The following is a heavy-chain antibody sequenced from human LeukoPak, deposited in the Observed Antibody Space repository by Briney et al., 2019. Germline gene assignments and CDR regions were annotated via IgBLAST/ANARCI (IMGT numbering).Heavy chain of an antibody. J-gene: IGHJ4*02. CDR3: AKVSGNYGDPFDY. D-gene: IGHD4-17*01. V-gene: IGHV3-23*01. CDR2: VSGSGDGT. CDR1: GFPFSTNA. Sequence: GGSLRLSCAVSGFPFSTNAMSWVRRAPGKGLEWVSGVSGSGDGTHYADSVEGRFTISRDNSKNTLYLQMNSLRAEDTAVYYCAKVSGNYGDPFDYWGQGTLVTVSS.